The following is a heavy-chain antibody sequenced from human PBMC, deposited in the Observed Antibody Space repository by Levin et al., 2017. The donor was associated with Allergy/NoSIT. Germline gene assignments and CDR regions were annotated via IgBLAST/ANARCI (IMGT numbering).Heavy chain of an antibody. J-gene: IGHJ5*02. D-gene: IGHD3-22*01. CDR2: FDPEDGET. CDR3: ATDDSSGYYKVPGGT. CDR1: GYTLTELS. Sequence: ASVKVSCKVSGYTLTELSMHWVRQAPGKGLEWMGGFDPEDGETIYAQKFQGRVTMTEDTSTDTAYMELSSLRSEDTAVYYCATDDSSGYYKVPGGTWGQGTLVTVSS. V-gene: IGHV1-24*01.